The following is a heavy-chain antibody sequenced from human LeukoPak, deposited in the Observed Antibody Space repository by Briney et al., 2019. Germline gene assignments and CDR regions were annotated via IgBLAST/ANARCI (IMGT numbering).Heavy chain of an antibody. Sequence: SHTLSLTCTVSGGSISTGSSYWAWIRQPPGNGLEWIGSIYYSGSTYSRPSLKSRVTISVDTSKNQFSLNLSSVTAAETAVFYCATHVVGSSSWYTPHYFDYWGQGTLVTVSS. D-gene: IGHD6-13*01. V-gene: IGHV4-39*01. CDR3: ATHVVGSSSWYTPHYFDY. J-gene: IGHJ4*02. CDR1: GGSISTGSSY. CDR2: IYYSGST.